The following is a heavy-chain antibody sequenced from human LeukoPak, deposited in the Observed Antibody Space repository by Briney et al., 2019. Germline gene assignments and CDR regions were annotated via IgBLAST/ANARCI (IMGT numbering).Heavy chain of an antibody. Sequence: GASVKVSCKASGYTFTGYYMHWVRHAPGQGLEWMGWINPNSGGTNYAQKFQGRVTKTRDTSISTAYMELSRLRSDDTAVYYCARVSWDSSGYYFDYWGQGTLVTVSS. J-gene: IGHJ4*02. CDR3: ARVSWDSSGYYFDY. CDR1: GYTFTGYY. D-gene: IGHD3-22*01. V-gene: IGHV1-2*02. CDR2: INPNSGGT.